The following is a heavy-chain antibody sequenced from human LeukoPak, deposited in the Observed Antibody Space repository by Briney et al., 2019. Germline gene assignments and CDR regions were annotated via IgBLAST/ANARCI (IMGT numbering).Heavy chain of an antibody. CDR2: IIPIFGTA. D-gene: IGHD2-15*01. Sequence: SVKVSCKASGGTFSSYAISWVRQAPGQGLEWMGGIIPIFGTANYAQKFRGRVTITADKSTRTAYMELSSLRSEDTAVYYCARENRYCSGGSCYSVASDDAFDIWGQGTMVTVSS. CDR3: ARENRYCSGGSCYSVASDDAFDI. CDR1: GGTFSSYA. V-gene: IGHV1-69*06. J-gene: IGHJ3*02.